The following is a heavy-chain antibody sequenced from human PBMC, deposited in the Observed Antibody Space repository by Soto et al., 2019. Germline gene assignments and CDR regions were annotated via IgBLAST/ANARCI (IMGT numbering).Heavy chain of an antibody. J-gene: IGHJ6*02. Sequence: QVQLQESGPGLVKPSETLSLTCTVSGGSISSYYWSWIRQPPGKGLEWIGYIYYSGSTNYNPSLRSRVTISVDTSKNKFSLKLSYVTDADTAVYYCARGTSGSCRTGEGYYYGMAVWGQGTTVTVSS. CDR1: GGSISSYY. V-gene: IGHV4-59*01. CDR2: IYYSGST. D-gene: IGHD1-26*01. CDR3: ARGTSGSCRTGEGYYYGMAV.